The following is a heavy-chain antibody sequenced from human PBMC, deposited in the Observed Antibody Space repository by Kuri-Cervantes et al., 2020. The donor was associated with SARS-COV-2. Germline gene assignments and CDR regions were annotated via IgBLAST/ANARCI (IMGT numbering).Heavy chain of an antibody. D-gene: IGHD3-16*02. Sequence: ASVKVSCKASGYTFTSYAMHWVRQAPGQRLEWMGWINAGNGNTKYSQKFQGRVTITRDTSTSTADMELRSLRSDDTAVYYCARDHRMITFGGVIDHFDYWGQGTLVTVSS. CDR2: INAGNGNT. CDR1: GYTFTSYA. J-gene: IGHJ4*02. CDR3: ARDHRMITFGGVIDHFDY. V-gene: IGHV1-3*01.